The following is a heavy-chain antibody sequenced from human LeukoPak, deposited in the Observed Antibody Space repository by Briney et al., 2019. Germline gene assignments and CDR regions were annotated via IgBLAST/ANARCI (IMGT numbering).Heavy chain of an antibody. CDR3: ARGVRIAAAGTEGDPSFDY. CDR1: GYTFTGYY. CDR2: INPNSGGT. J-gene: IGHJ4*02. V-gene: IGHV1-2*02. Sequence: GASVKVSCKASGYTFTGYYMHWVRQAPGQGLEWMGWINPNSGGTNYAQKFQGRVTMTRDTSISTAYMELSRLRSDDMAVYYCARGVRIAAAGTEGDPSFDYWGQGTLVTVSS. D-gene: IGHD6-13*01.